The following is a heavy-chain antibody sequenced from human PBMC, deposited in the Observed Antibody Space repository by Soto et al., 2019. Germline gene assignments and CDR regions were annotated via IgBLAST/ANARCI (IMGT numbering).Heavy chain of an antibody. Sequence: KQSQTLSLTCAISGDSVSSNSAAWNWVRQSPSRGLEWLGRTYYRSKWYNDYAVSVKSRITINPDTPKNQFSLQLNSVTPEDTAVYYCARASITMIRGVNYCFDYWGQGTVVTVSS. CDR3: ARASITMIRGVNYCFDY. V-gene: IGHV6-1*01. CDR2: TYYRSKWYN. J-gene: IGHJ4*02. CDR1: GDSVSSNSAA. D-gene: IGHD3-10*01.